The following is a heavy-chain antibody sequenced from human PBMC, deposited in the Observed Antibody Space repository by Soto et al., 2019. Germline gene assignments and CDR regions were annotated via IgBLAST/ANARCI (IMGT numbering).Heavy chain of an antibody. CDR3: ARDLGGWPDY. V-gene: IGHV1-18*01. Sequence: ASVKVSCKASGYTFTSYDISWVRQAPGQGLEWMGWISAGNGNTNYAQNFQGRVTITRDTSASTAYMELSSLRSEDTAVYYCARDLGGWPDYWGQGTLVTVSS. CDR2: ISAGNGNT. J-gene: IGHJ4*02. D-gene: IGHD2-15*01. CDR1: GYTFTSYD.